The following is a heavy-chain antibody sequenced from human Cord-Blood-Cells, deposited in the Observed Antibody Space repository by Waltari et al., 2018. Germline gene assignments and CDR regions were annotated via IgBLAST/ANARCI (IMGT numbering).Heavy chain of an antibody. Sequence: QVQLQESGPGLVKPSETLSLTCTVSGGSISSYYWSWIRQPPGKGLEWIGYIYYSGSTNYNPSLKSRVTISVDTSKNQFSRKLSSVTAADTAVYYCARQSGLFFDYWGQGTLVTVSS. D-gene: IGHD3-10*01. J-gene: IGHJ4*02. CDR2: IYYSGST. V-gene: IGHV4-59*08. CDR1: GGSISSYY. CDR3: ARQSGLFFDY.